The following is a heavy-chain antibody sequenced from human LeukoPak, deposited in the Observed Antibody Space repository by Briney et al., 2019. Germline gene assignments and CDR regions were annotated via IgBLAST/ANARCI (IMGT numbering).Heavy chain of an antibody. V-gene: IGHV4-59*01. CDR1: GGSISSYY. CDR3: ARVIRGDEYNWFDP. Sequence: SETLSLTCTVSGGSISSYYWSWIRQPPGKGLEWIGYIYYSGSTNYNPSLKSRVTISVDTSKNQFSLKLSSVTAADTAVYYCARVIRGDEYNWFDPWGQGTLVTVSS. J-gene: IGHJ5*02. CDR2: IYYSGST. D-gene: IGHD4-17*01.